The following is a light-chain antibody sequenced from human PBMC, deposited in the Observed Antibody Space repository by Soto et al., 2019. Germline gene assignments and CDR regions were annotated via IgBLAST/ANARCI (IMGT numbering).Light chain of an antibody. V-gene: IGKV4-1*01. CDR3: QQYYSTPRT. J-gene: IGKJ1*01. Sequence: DIVMTQSPDSLAVSLGERAAINFNSIQMVLYSSNNKNYLAWYQQKPGQPPKLLIYWASTRESGVPDRFSGSGSGTDFTLTISSLQAEDVAVYYCQQYYSTPRTFGQGTKVDIK. CDR1: QMVLYSSNNKNY. CDR2: WAS.